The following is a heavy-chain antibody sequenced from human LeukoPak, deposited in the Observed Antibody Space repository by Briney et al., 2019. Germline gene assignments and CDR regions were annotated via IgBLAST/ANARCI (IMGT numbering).Heavy chain of an antibody. CDR3: AKGVEGDY. CDR1: GFTFSSYW. V-gene: IGHV3-7*01. Sequence: GGSLRLSCAASGFTFSSYWMSWVRQAPGKGLEWVANIKQDGSEKYYVDSVKGRFTISRDNSKNTLYLQMNSLRTEDTAVYYCAKGVEGDYWGQGTLVTVSS. J-gene: IGHJ4*02. CDR2: IKQDGSEK.